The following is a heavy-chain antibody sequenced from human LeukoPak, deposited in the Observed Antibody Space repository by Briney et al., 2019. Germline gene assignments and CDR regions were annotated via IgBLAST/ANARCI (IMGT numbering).Heavy chain of an antibody. CDR1: GGSISSYY. CDR2: IYYSGST. J-gene: IGHJ5*02. V-gene: IGHV4-59*12. CDR3: ARDFRGIGWSANWFDP. D-gene: IGHD3-3*01. Sequence: SETLSLTCTVSGGSISSYYWSWIRQPPGKGLEWIGYIYYSGSTNYNPSLKSRVTISVGTSKNQFSLQLNSVTPEDTAVYYCARDFRGIGWSANWFDPWGQGTLVTVSS.